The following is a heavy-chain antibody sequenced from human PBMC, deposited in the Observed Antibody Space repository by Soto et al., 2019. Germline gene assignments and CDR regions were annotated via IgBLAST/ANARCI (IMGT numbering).Heavy chain of an antibody. D-gene: IGHD6-19*01. Sequence: PSETLSLTCAVYGGSFSGHYWSWIRQPPGKGLEWIGEINHSGSTNYNPSLKSRVTISVDTSKNQFSLKLSSVTAADTAVYYCARPTRQWLGLRYYYGMDVWGQGTTVTVSS. J-gene: IGHJ6*02. CDR1: GGSFSGHY. V-gene: IGHV4-34*01. CDR3: ARPTRQWLGLRYYYGMDV. CDR2: INHSGST.